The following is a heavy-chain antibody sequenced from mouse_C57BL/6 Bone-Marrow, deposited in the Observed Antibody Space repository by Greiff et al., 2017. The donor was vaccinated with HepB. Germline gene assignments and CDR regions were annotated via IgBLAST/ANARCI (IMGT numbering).Heavy chain of an antibody. J-gene: IGHJ2*01. CDR3: ARLSYGSSFYFDY. CDR1: GYTFTDHT. V-gene: IGHV1-78*01. CDR2: IYPRDGST. Sequence: VQLQQSDAELVKPGASVKISCKVSGYTFTDHTIHWMKQRPEQGLEWIGYIYPRDGSTKYNEKFKGKATLTAAKSSSTAYMQLNSLTSEDSAVYFCARLSYGSSFYFDYWGQGTTLTVSS. D-gene: IGHD1-1*01.